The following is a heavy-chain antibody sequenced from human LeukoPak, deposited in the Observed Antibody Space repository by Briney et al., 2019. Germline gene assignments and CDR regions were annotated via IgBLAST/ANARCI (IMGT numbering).Heavy chain of an antibody. CDR2: IHLSGIT. CDR1: GDSISSYQW. CDR3: ASYFSYGSGRSC. V-gene: IGHV4-4*02. D-gene: IGHD3-10*01. Sequence: PSGTLSLTCAVSGDSISSYQWWGWVRQTPEKGLEWIGEIHLSGITHYNPSLKSRVTMSIDKSKNQFSLNLNSVTAADTAVYYCASYFSYGSGRSCWGQGALVTVSS. J-gene: IGHJ4*02.